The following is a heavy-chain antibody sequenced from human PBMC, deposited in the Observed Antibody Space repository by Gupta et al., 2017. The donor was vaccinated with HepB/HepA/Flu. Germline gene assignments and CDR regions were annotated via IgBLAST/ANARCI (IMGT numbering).Heavy chain of an antibody. V-gene: IGHV3-9*01. D-gene: IGHD3-22*01. CDR3: AKDLRAQVVVVDIDY. CDR2: ISWNSGSI. Sequence: EVQLVESGGGLVQPGRSLRLSCAASGFTFDDYAMHWVRQAPGKGLEWVSGISWNSGSIGYADSVKCRFTISRDNAKNSLYLQMNSLRAEDTALYYCAKDLRAQVVVVDIDYWGQGTLVTVSS. CDR1: GFTFDDYA. J-gene: IGHJ4*02.